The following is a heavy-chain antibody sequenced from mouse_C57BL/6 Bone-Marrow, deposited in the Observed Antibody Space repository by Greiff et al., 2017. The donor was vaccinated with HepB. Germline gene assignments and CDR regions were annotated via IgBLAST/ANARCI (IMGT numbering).Heavy chain of an antibody. V-gene: IGHV1-52*01. CDR1: GYTFTSYW. CDR2: IDPSDSET. J-gene: IGHJ1*03. CDR3: ARWEKDYDGGDWYFDV. D-gene: IGHD2-4*01. Sequence: QVQLKQPGAELVRPGSSVKLSCKASGYTFTSYWMHWVKQRPIQGLEWIGNIDPSDSETHYNQKFKDKATLTVDKSSSTAYMQLSSLTSEDSAVYYCARWEKDYDGGDWYFDVWGTGTTVTVSS.